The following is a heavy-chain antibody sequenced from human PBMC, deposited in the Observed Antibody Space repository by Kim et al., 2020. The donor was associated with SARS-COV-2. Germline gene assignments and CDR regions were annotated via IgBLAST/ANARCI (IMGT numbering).Heavy chain of an antibody. CDR3: AKSSNPSLAD. CDR2: ST. Sequence: STYYADSVKGRFTISRDNSKNTLYLQMNSLRAEDTAVYYCAKSSNPSLADWGQGTLVTVSS. J-gene: IGHJ4*02. V-gene: IGHV3-23*01.